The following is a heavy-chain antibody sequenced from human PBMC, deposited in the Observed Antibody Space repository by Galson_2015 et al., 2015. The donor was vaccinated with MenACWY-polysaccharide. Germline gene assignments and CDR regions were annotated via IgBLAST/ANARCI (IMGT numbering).Heavy chain of an antibody. V-gene: IGHV5-51*03. Sequence: QSGAEVKKPGESLRISCKASGYTFTSHWIVWVRRMPGKGLEWMGIIWPGDSDTKYSPSFQGQVIISVDKSISTAYLQWSSLKASDTAMYYCARRLGSTFDYWGQGTLVTVSS. CDR2: IWPGDSDT. CDR1: GYTFTSHW. J-gene: IGHJ4*02. D-gene: IGHD2-2*01. CDR3: ARRLGSTFDY.